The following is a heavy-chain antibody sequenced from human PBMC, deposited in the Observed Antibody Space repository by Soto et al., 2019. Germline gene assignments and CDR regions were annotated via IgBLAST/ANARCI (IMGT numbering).Heavy chain of an antibody. CDR1: GYTFTSYA. CDR3: AGSIVVVPALDY. D-gene: IGHD2-21*02. V-gene: IGHV1-3*05. J-gene: IGHJ4*02. Sequence: QVQLVQSGAEEKKPGASVKVSCKASGYTFTSYAMHWVRQAPGQRLEWMGWINAGNGNTKYSQKFQGRVTITRDTSASTAYMELSSLRSEDTAVYYCAGSIVVVPALDYWGQGTLVTVSS. CDR2: INAGNGNT.